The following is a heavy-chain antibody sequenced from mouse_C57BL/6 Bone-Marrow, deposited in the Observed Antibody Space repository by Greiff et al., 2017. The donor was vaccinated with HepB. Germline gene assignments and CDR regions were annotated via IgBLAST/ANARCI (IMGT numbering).Heavy chain of an antibody. CDR2: IDPNSGGT. CDR3: AYDYDDAAWFAY. J-gene: IGHJ3*01. V-gene: IGHV1-72*01. D-gene: IGHD2-4*01. Sequence: QVQLKQPGAELVKPGASVKLSCKASGYTFTSYWMHWVKQRPGRGLEWIGRIDPNSGGTKYNEKFKSKATLTVDKPSSTAYMQLSSLTSEDSAVYYCAYDYDDAAWFAYWGQGTLVTVSA. CDR1: GYTFTSYW.